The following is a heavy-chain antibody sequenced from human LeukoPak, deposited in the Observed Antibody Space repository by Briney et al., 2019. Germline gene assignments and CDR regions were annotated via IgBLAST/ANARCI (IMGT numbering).Heavy chain of an antibody. CDR2: IKQDGSEK. CDR1: GFTVSSNY. J-gene: IGHJ4*02. V-gene: IGHV3-7*01. D-gene: IGHD2-15*01. Sequence: PGGSLRLSCAASGFTVSSNYMSWVRQAPGKGLEWVANIKQDGSEKYYVDSVKGRFTISRDNAKNSLYLQMNSLRAEDTAVYYCARYCSGGSCYFLFDYWGQGTLVTVSS. CDR3: ARYCSGGSCYFLFDY.